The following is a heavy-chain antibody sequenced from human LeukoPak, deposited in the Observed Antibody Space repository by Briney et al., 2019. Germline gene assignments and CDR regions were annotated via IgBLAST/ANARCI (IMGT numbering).Heavy chain of an antibody. Sequence: PSETLSLTCTVSSGSISNYYWSWIRQPAGKGLEWIGRIYTSGSTNYNPSLKSRVTMSVDTSKNQFSLKLSSVTAADTAVYYCARSEIAVAGNDAFDIWGQGTMVTVSS. J-gene: IGHJ3*02. V-gene: IGHV4-4*07. CDR3: ARSEIAVAGNDAFDI. CDR2: IYTSGST. CDR1: SGSISNYY. D-gene: IGHD6-19*01.